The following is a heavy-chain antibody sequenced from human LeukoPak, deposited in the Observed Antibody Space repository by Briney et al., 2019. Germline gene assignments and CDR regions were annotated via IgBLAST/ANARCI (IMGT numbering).Heavy chain of an antibody. Sequence: GRSLRLSCAASGFTFSSYAMHWVRRAPGKGLEWVAVISYDGSNKYYADSVKGRFTISRDNSKNTLCLQMNSLRAEDTAVYYCARDVAAAGHYPDYWGQGTLVTVSS. J-gene: IGHJ4*02. CDR1: GFTFSSYA. V-gene: IGHV3-30-3*01. CDR3: ARDVAAAGHYPDY. CDR2: ISYDGSNK. D-gene: IGHD6-13*01.